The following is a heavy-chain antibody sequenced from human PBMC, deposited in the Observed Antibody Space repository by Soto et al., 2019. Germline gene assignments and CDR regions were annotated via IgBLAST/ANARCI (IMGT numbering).Heavy chain of an antibody. CDR2: IYYSGST. D-gene: IGHD3-10*01. V-gene: IGHV4-39*01. Sequence: SSETLSLTCTVSGGSISSSSYYWGWIRQPPGKGLEWIGSIYYSGSTYYNPSLKSRVTISVDTSKNQFSLKLSSVTAADTAVYYCARHVKLWFGEFENWFDPWGQGTLVTVSS. J-gene: IGHJ5*02. CDR3: ARHVKLWFGEFENWFDP. CDR1: GGSISSSSYY.